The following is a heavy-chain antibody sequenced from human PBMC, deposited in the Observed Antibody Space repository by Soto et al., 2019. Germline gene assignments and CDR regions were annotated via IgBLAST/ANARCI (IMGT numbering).Heavy chain of an antibody. CDR3: ARESRFLEWLSLNWFDP. Sequence: GSLRLSCGASGFTFSSYSMNWVRQAPGKGLEWVSYISSSSSTIYYADSVKGRFTISRDNAKNSLYLQMNSLRDEDTAVYYCARESRFLEWLSLNWFDPWGQGT. CDR1: GFTFSSYS. J-gene: IGHJ5*02. V-gene: IGHV3-48*02. D-gene: IGHD3-3*01. CDR2: ISSSSSTI.